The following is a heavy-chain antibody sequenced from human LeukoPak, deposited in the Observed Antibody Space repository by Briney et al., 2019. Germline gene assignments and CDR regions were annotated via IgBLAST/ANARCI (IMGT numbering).Heavy chain of an antibody. D-gene: IGHD4-17*01. CDR1: GFTFNTYA. V-gene: IGHV3-23*01. J-gene: IGHJ4*02. Sequence: GGSLRLSCAASGFTFNTYAVHWVRQAPGKGLEWVSSITSSGNRYYADSVKGRFTISRDNSKNTVYMQMTSLRAEDTAVYYCAKGDYGDCYWGQGTLVTVSS. CDR2: ITSSGNR. CDR3: AKGDYGDCY.